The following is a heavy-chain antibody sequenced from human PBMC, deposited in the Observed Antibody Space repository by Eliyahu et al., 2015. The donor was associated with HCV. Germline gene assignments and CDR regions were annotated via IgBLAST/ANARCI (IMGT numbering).Heavy chain of an antibody. Sequence: EVQLVESGGGLVQPGGSLTLSCAASGFTFXTYSMNWVRQAPQKGLEWVSYISSSGSPVYYADSAKGRFTISRDNAKNSLYLQMSSLRDEDTAVYFCARDRGTAAAGTHAFDIWGQGTMVTVSS. CDR2: ISSSGSPV. D-gene: IGHD6-13*01. J-gene: IGHJ3*02. V-gene: IGHV3-48*02. CDR3: ARDRGTAAAGTHAFDI. CDR1: GFTFXTYS.